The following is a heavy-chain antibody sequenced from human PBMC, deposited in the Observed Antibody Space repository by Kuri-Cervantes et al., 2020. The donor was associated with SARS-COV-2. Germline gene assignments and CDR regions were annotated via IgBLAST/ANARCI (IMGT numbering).Heavy chain of an antibody. D-gene: IGHD3-22*01. J-gene: IGHJ4*02. Sequence: SVKVSCKASGYTFTGYYMHWVRQAPGQGLEWMGGIIPFFGTPSYAQRFEGRVTITADEPTRTVYMELSRLRSDDTAVYYCARDPREYYYDSSGTIRTEESYFDYWGQGTLVTVSS. CDR2: IIPFFGTP. CDR3: ARDPREYYYDSSGTIRTEESYFDY. V-gene: IGHV1-69*13. CDR1: GYTFTGYY.